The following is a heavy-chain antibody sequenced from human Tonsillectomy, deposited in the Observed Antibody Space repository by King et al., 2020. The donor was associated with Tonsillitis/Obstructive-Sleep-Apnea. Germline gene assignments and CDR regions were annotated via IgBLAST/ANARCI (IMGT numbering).Heavy chain of an antibody. V-gene: IGHV2-26*01. D-gene: IGHD6-6*01. CDR2: IFSNDEK. Sequence: TLKESGPVLVKPTETLTLTCSVSGFSLNNARMGVSWIRQPPGKALEWLAHIFSNDEKSYSTSLRSRLTISKATSKGQVVLTMTNMEPVDTATYYCARITYSTSSGYYFDYWGQGTLVTVSS. CDR3: ARITYSTSSGYYFDY. CDR1: GFSLNNARMG. J-gene: IGHJ4*02.